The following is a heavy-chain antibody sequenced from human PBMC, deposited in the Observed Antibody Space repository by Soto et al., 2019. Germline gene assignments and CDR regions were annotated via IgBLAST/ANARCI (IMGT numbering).Heavy chain of an antibody. V-gene: IGHV1-69*13. D-gene: IGHD6-13*01. Sequence: SVKVSCKASGGTFSSYAISWVRQAPGQGLEWMGGIIPIFGTANYAQKFQGRVTITADESTSTAYMELSSLRSEDTAVYYCARGNGIAASIYYYYGMDVWGQGTTVTVS. CDR2: IIPIFGTA. J-gene: IGHJ6*02. CDR1: GGTFSSYA. CDR3: ARGNGIAASIYYYYGMDV.